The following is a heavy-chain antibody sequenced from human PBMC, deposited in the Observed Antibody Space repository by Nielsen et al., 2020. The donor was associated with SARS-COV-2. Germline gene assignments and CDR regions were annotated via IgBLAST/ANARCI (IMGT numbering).Heavy chain of an antibody. CDR1: GGSLSSGDYY. J-gene: IGHJ5*02. CDR2: IYYSGST. CDR3: ARGLDCSSTSCYSFFWFDP. Sequence: SATLSLTCPVSGGSLSSGDYYWRWLRPPPGKGLEWIGYIYYSGSTYYNPSLKSRVTISVDTSKNQFSLKLSSVTAADTAVYYCARGLDCSSTSCYSFFWFDPWGQGTLVTVSS. V-gene: IGHV4-30-4*01. D-gene: IGHD2-2*01.